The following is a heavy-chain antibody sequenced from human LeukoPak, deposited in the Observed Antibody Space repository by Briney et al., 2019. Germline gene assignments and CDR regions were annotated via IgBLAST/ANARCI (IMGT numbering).Heavy chain of an antibody. J-gene: IGHJ5*02. D-gene: IGHD2-2*01. CDR1: GFTFSSYS. CDR3: ARGWGRVVVPAA. CDR2: ISSSSSYI. Sequence: RGSLRLSCAASGFTFSSYSMNWVRQAPGKGLEWVSSISSSSSYIYYADSVKGRFTISRDNAKNSLYLQMNSLRAEDTAVYYCARGWGRVVVPAAWGQGTLVTVSS. V-gene: IGHV3-21*01.